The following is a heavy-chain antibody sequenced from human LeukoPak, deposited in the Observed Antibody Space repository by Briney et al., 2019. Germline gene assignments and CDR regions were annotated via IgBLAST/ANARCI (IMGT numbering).Heavy chain of an antibody. CDR1: GGSFSGYY. CDR2: INHSGST. V-gene: IGHV4-34*01. J-gene: IGHJ5*02. Sequence: SETPSLTCAVYGGSFSGYYWSWIRQPPGKGLEWIGEINHSGSTNYNPSLKSRVTISVDTSKNQFSLKLSSVTAADTAVYYCARGMGYYCSSTSCYKINWFDPWGQGTLVTVSS. D-gene: IGHD2-2*01. CDR3: ARGMGYYCSSTSCYKINWFDP.